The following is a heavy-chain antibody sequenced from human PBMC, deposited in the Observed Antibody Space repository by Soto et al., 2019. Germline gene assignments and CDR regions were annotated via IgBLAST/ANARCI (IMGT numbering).Heavy chain of an antibody. J-gene: IGHJ4*03. V-gene: IGHV5-51*01. D-gene: IGHD2-15*01. CDR1: GYIFTSHW. Sequence: PGESLKISCKASGYIFTSHWIGWVRQMPGKGLEWLGIIYPGDSDTRYSPSFQGQVTISADKSITTAYLQWSSLKASDTAFYYCARALKDPIMAHPAFDLLGQGTMLTVSS. CDR2: IYPGDSDT. CDR3: ARALKDPIMAHPAFDL.